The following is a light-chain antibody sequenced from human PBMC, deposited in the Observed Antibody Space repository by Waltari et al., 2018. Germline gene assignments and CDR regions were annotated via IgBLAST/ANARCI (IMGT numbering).Light chain of an antibody. CDR3: YSSDSTGLRV. V-gene: IGLV3-10*01. J-gene: IGLJ1*01. Sequence: SYEFTQTPSVSVSPGQTARITCSGHELPRKYAYWFQQKSGQAPRLVIYEDTKRPSGIPERFSGSSSGTVATLTITGAQVDDEADYYCYSSDSTGLRVFGGGTTVVVL. CDR2: EDT. CDR1: ELPRKY.